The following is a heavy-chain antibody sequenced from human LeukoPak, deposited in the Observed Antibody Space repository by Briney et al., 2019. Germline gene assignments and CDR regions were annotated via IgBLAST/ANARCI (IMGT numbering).Heavy chain of an antibody. CDR2: ISSDGSSA. D-gene: IGHD3-16*01. Sequence: GGSLRLSCAASGFTFSNYWMHWVRQAPGKGLKWASRISSDGSSADYADDVKGRFTISRDNAKNTLYLQMNSLRVEDTAVYYCARRRTIGDYDYWGQGTLVTVSS. V-gene: IGHV3-74*01. CDR3: ARRRTIGDYDY. CDR1: GFTFSNYW. J-gene: IGHJ4*02.